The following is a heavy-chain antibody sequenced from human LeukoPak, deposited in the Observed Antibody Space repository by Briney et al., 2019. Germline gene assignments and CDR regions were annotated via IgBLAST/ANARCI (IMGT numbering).Heavy chain of an antibody. V-gene: IGHV3-49*04. D-gene: IGHD4-17*01. CDR3: ARQIRTTTDYLDY. J-gene: IGHJ4*02. CDR2: IRSKVYGGTT. CDR1: GISFGDYA. Sequence: PGRSLRLSCTVSGISFGDYAMTWVRQAPGKGLEWVGFIRSKVYGGTTEYAASVKGRFTISRDDSKSIAYLQMNSLKTGDTAVYYCARQIRTTTDYLDYWGQGTLVTVSS.